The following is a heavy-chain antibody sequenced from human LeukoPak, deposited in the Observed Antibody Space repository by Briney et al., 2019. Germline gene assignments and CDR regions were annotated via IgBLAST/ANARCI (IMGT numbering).Heavy chain of an antibody. Sequence: SETLSLTCAVYDVSFSGYYWSWIRQPPGKGLEWIGEINHSGSTNYNPSLKSRVTISVDTSKNQFSLKLSSVTAADTAVYYCARHKGADYYGSGSYYSRRNWFDPWGQGTLVTVSS. D-gene: IGHD3-10*01. V-gene: IGHV4-34*01. CDR2: INHSGST. CDR1: DVSFSGYY. J-gene: IGHJ5*02. CDR3: ARHKGADYYGSGSYYSRRNWFDP.